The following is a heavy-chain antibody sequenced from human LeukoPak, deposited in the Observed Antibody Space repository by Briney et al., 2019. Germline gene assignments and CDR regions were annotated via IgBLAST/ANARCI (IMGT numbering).Heavy chain of an antibody. CDR1: GFTFSSYG. CDR3: AKDQGTESSYYYGMDV. D-gene: IGHD1-7*01. Sequence: GRSLRLSCAASGFTFSSYGMHWVRQAPGKGLEWVAVISYDGSNKYYADSVKGRFTISRDNSKNTLYLQMNSLRAEDTAVYYCAKDQGTESSYYYGMDVRGKGTTVTVSS. J-gene: IGHJ6*04. CDR2: ISYDGSNK. V-gene: IGHV3-30*18.